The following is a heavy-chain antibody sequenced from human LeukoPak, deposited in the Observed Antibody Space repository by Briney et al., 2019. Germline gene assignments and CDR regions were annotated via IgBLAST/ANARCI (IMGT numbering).Heavy chain of an antibody. J-gene: IGHJ4*02. V-gene: IGHV1-18*01. D-gene: IGHD5-24*01. Sequence: ASVKVSCKASGYTFTRYGISWVRQAPGQGLEWMGWISAYNGDTNYAQNPQGRVTMTTDTSTNIAYMELRSLRSDDTAVYYCARDQGDGFIDYWGQGTLVTVSS. CDR3: ARDQGDGFIDY. CDR2: ISAYNGDT. CDR1: GYTFTRYG.